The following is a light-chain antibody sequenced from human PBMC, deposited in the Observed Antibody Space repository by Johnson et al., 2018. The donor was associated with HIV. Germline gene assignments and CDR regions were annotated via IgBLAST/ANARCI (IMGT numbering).Light chain of an antibody. J-gene: IGLJ1*01. V-gene: IGLV1-51*02. CDR3: GTWDSSLSAGFYV. CDR2: ENN. Sequence: QSALTQPPSVSAAPGQKVTISCSGSSSNIGNNYVSWYQQLPGTAPKLLIYENNKRPSGIPDRFSGSKSGPSATLGITGLQTGDEADNYCGTWDSSLSAGFYVFGTGTKVTVL. CDR1: SSNIGNNY.